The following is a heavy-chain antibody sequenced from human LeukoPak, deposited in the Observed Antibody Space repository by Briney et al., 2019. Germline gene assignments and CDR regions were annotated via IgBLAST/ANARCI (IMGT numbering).Heavy chain of an antibody. CDR3: ARGGFTYYDFWSGYVYFDY. J-gene: IGHJ4*02. CDR2: MNPNSGNT. CDR1: GGTFSSYA. Sequence: ASVKVSCKASGGTFSSYAISWVRQAPGQGLEWMGWMNPNSGNTGYAQKFQGRVTMTRNTSISTAYMELSSLRSEDTAVYYCARGGFTYYDFWSGYVYFDYWGQGTLVTVSS. V-gene: IGHV1-8*02. D-gene: IGHD3-3*01.